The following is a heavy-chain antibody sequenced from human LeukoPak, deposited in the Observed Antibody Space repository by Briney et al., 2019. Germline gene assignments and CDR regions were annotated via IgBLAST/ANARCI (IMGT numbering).Heavy chain of an antibody. D-gene: IGHD3-3*01. CDR2: LNPDGSER. J-gene: IGHJ4*02. Sequence: TGGSLRLSCAASGFTFSNHYMSWVRQAPGKGLEWVANLNPDGSERKYVDSVKGRFTISRDNAKNSLYLQMNSLRAEDTAVYYCARSHYDFWSGYYTRGGFDYWGQGTLVTVSS. CDR1: GFTFSNHY. CDR3: ARSHYDFWSGYYTRGGFDY. V-gene: IGHV3-7*01.